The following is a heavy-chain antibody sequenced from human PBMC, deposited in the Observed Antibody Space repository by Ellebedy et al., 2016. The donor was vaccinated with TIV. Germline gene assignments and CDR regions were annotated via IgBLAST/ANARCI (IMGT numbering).Heavy chain of an antibody. CDR3: ARAVGAGINWFDL. Sequence: MPSETLSLTCSVSGASIKNDYWSWIRQSPGKGLEWIGYIYYIGTTNYSPSLQSRVSISVDTSKSQFSLEVRSLTAADTAVYYCARAVGAGINWFDLWGQGSLVTVSS. CDR1: GASIKNDY. J-gene: IGHJ5*02. CDR2: IYYIGTT. D-gene: IGHD1-14*01. V-gene: IGHV4-59*12.